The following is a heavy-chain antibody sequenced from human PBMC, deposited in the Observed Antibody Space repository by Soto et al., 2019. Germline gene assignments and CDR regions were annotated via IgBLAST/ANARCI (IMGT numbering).Heavy chain of an antibody. CDR3: ARDLADYDILTGYYTQSWFDP. V-gene: IGHV3-74*01. CDR2: INSDGSST. D-gene: IGHD3-9*01. CDR1: GFTFSSYW. J-gene: IGHJ5*02. Sequence: GGSLRLSCAASGFTFSSYWVHWVRQAPGKGLVWVSRINSDGSSTSYADSVKGRFTISRDNAKNTLYLQMNSLRAEDTAVYYCARDLADYDILTGYYTQSWFDPWGQGTLVTVSS.